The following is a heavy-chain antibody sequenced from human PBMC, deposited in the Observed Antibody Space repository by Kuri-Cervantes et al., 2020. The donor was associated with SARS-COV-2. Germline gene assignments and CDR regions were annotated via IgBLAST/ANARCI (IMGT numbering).Heavy chain of an antibody. Sequence: GSLRLSCAVYGGSFSGYYWSWIRQPPGKGLEWIGEINHSGSTNYNPSLKSRVTISVDTSKNQFSLKLSSVTAADTAVYYCARELMYDYVWGSPRKCWFDPWGQGTLVTVSS. CDR2: INHSGST. V-gene: IGHV4-34*01. CDR3: ARELMYDYVWGSPRKCWFDP. D-gene: IGHD3-16*01. J-gene: IGHJ5*02. CDR1: GGSFSGYY.